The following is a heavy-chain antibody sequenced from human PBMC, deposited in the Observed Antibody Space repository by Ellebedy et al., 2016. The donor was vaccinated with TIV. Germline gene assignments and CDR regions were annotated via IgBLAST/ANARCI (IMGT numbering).Heavy chain of an antibody. Sequence: PGGSLRLSCAGSGFTFDEHAMHWVRQSPGKGLEWVPGMFWDGGTIGDADSVKGRFTISRDIAKNSLYLQMNSLKPEDTALYYCVKDMATGGSDLWGQGTMVTVSS. CDR1: GFTFDEHA. D-gene: IGHD1-14*01. CDR3: VKDMATGGSDL. J-gene: IGHJ3*01. CDR2: MFWDGGTI. V-gene: IGHV3-9*01.